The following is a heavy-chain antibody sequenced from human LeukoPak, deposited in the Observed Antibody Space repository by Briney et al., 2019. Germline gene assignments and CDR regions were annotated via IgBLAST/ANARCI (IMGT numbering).Heavy chain of an antibody. V-gene: IGHV3-7*01. CDR2: IKQDGSEK. CDR1: GFTFSSYW. Sequence: GGSLRLSCAASGFTFSSYWMSWVRQAPGKGLEWVANIKQDGSEKYYVDSVKGRFTISRDNAKNSLYLQVNSLRAEDTAVYYCARELGGYDSGYYYMDVWGKGTTVTVSS. J-gene: IGHJ6*03. CDR3: ARELGGYDSGYYYMDV. D-gene: IGHD5-12*01.